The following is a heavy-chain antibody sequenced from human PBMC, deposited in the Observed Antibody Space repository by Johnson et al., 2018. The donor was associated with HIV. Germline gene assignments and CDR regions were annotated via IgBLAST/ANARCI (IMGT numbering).Heavy chain of an antibody. D-gene: IGHD3-16*01. CDR3: ARRGFLYYERLVHLTETVFYL. J-gene: IGHJ6*02. Sequence: QVQLVESGGGVVQPGRSLRLSCAASGFTFSSYAMHWVRQAPGKGLEWVAVISYTGGSIDYAGSVKGRFTVSRDNSEKIVYLQMNSLRAEDTAVYLCARRGFLYYERLVHLTETVFYLWGQETAGTVSS. CDR2: ISYTGGSI. V-gene: IGHV3-30-3*01. CDR1: GFTFSSYA.